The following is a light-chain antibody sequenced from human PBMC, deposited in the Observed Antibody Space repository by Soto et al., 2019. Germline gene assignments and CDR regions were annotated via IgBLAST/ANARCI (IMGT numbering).Light chain of an antibody. CDR3: QQYSTFSNS. Sequence: DIQMTQSPSTLSASVGDRVTITCRASESISTWLAWYQQKRGKAPKLLIHQASSLESGVPSRFSGSGSETEFTLTISSLQPDDFATYHCQQYSTFSNSFGQGTKLEIK. J-gene: IGKJ2*03. V-gene: IGKV1-5*03. CDR2: QAS. CDR1: ESISTW.